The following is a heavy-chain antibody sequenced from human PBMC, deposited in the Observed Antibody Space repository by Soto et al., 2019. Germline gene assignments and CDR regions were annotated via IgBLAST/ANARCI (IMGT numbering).Heavy chain of an antibody. CDR3: ASTGRYFSRTRFDREPFLCQ. V-gene: IGHV4-31*01. CDR2: IYYSGST. CDR1: GGSISSGGYY. D-gene: IGHD2-2*01. Sequence: QVQLQESGPGLVKPSQTLSLTCTVSGGSISSGGYYWSWIRQHPGKGLEWIGYIYYSGSTYYNPSPKSLVTISVDTAKNPFSPKLSPVTAPGTGVYFCASTGRYFSRTRFDREPFLCQRGQGTLVTVSS. J-gene: IGHJ4*02.